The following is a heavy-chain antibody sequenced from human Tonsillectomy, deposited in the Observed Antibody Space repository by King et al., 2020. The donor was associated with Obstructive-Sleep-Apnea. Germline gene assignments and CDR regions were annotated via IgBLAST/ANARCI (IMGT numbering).Heavy chain of an antibody. J-gene: IGHJ4*02. V-gene: IGHV4-59*01. CDR2: IYYSGST. D-gene: IGHD5-12*01. Sequence: VQLQESGPGLVKPSETLSLTCTVSGGSISSYYWSWIRQPPGKGLEWIGYIYYSGSTNYNPSLKSRVTISMDTSKNQLSLRLTSVTAADTAVYYCARVSGYDYRIDYWGQGTLVTVSS. CDR1: GGSISSYY. CDR3: ARVSGYDYRIDY.